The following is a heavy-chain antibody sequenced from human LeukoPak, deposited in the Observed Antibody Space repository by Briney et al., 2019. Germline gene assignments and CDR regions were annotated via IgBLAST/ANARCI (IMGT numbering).Heavy chain of an antibody. CDR2: INSDGSGI. J-gene: IGHJ3*02. V-gene: IGHV3-74*01. Sequence: PGGSLRLSCAVSGFTLSSYWMHWVRQLPGKGLVWVSRINSDGSGISYAGSVKGRFTISRDNAKNTLYLQMNSLRAEDTAVYYCARGNAHAFDIWGRGTMVTVSS. CDR1: GFTLSSYW. CDR3: ARGNAHAFDI.